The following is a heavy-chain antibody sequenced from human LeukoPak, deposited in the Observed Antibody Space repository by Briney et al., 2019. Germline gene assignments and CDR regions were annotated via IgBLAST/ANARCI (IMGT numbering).Heavy chain of an antibody. D-gene: IGHD2-2*01. V-gene: IGHV3-7*01. CDR3: ARGLSSTSWLRNVYYYYYMDV. J-gene: IGHJ6*03. CDR1: GFTFSSYW. Sequence: PGGSLRLSCAASGFTFSSYWMSWVRQSPGKGLEWVANIKQDGSEKYYVDSVKGRFTISRDNAKNSLYLQMNSLRAEDTAVYYCARGLSSTSWLRNVYYYYYMDVWGKGTTVTVSS. CDR2: IKQDGSEK.